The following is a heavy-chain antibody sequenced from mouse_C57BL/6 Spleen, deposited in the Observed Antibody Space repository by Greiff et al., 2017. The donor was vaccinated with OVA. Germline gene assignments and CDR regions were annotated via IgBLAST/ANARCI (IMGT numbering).Heavy chain of an antibody. V-gene: IGHV1-80*01. D-gene: IGHD2-4*01. CDR1: GYAFSSYW. CDR3: ARRDYEGYFDY. J-gene: IGHJ2*01. Sequence: QVQLQQSGAELVKPGASVKISCKASGYAFSSYWMNWVKQRPGTGLEWIGQIYPGAGDTNYNGKFKGKATLTADKSSSTAYMQLSSLTCEDSAVYVCARRDYEGYFDYWGQGTTLTVSS. CDR2: IYPGAGDT.